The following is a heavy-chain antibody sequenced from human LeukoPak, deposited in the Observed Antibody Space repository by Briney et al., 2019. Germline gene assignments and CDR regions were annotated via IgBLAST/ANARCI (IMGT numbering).Heavy chain of an antibody. CDR1: GGSISSYY. CDR2: IYYSGST. V-gene: IGHV4-59*01. J-gene: IGHJ4*02. D-gene: IGHD6-19*01. Sequence: SETLSLTCTVSGGSISSYYWSWIRQPPGKGLEWIGYIYYSGSTNYNPSLKSRVTISVDTSRNQFSLKLSSVTAADTAVYYCARDQAVAGPYYFDYWGQGTLVTVSS. CDR3: ARDQAVAGPYYFDY.